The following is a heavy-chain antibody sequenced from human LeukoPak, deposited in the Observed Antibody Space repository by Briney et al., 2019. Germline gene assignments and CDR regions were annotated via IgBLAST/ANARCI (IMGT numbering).Heavy chain of an antibody. CDR2: INHSGST. Sequence: SETLSLTCAVYGGSFSGYYWSWIGHPPGKGLEWIVQINHSGSTNYNPSLKSRVTISVDTSKNQFSLKLSSVTAADTAVYYCARVGGRRSSSYLASDYWGQGTLVTVSS. V-gene: IGHV4-34*01. D-gene: IGHD6-13*01. CDR1: GGSFSGYY. J-gene: IGHJ4*02. CDR3: ARVGGRRSSSYLASDY.